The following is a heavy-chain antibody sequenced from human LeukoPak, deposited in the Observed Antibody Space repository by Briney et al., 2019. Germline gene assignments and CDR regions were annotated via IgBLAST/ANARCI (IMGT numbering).Heavy chain of an antibody. V-gene: IGHV4-39*01. J-gene: IGHJ5*02. CDR3: ARALYCSSTSCYTEHNWFDP. Sequence: PSETLSLTCTVSGGSISSSSYYWGWIRQPPGKGLEWIGSIYYSGSTYYNPSLKSRVTISVDTSKNQFSLKLSSVTAADTAVYYCARALYCSSTSCYTEHNWFDPWGQGTLVTVSS. CDR1: GGSISSSSYY. CDR2: IYYSGST. D-gene: IGHD2-2*02.